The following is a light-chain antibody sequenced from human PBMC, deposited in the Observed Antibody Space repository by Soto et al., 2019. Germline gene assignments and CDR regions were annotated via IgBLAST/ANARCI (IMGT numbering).Light chain of an antibody. CDR3: SSYTTSTTVV. Sequence: LTQPASVFGSPGQSITFSCTGTSSDVGGYNFVSWYQQHPGKAPKLMIYEVSSRPSGVSNRFSGSKSGNTASLTISGLQPEDEADYYCSSYTTSTTVVFGTGTRSPS. CDR2: EVS. CDR1: SSDVGGYNF. V-gene: IGLV2-14*03. J-gene: IGLJ1*01.